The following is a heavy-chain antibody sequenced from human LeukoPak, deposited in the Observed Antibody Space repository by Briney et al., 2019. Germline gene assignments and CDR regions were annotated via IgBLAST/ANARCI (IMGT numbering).Heavy chain of an antibody. CDR1: GGSISSYY. J-gene: IGHJ2*01. CDR3: ARGGQIAAAGIRYFDL. V-gene: IGHV4-59*12. D-gene: IGHD6-13*01. CDR2: IYYSGST. Sequence: SETLSLTCTVSGGSISSYYWSWIRQPPGKGLEWIGYIYYSGSTNYNPSLKSRVTISVDTSKNQFSLKLSSVTAADTAVYYCARGGQIAAAGIRYFDLWGRGTLVTVSS.